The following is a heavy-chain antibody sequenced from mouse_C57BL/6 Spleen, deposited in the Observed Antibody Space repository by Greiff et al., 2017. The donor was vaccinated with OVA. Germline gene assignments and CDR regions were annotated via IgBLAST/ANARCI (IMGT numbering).Heavy chain of an antibody. V-gene: IGHV1-26*01. CDR2: INPNNGGT. J-gene: IGHJ3*01. CDR3: AEGMDS. D-gene: IGHD2-3*01. CDR1: GYTFTDYY. Sequence: EVQLQQSGPELVKPGASVKISCKASGYTFTDYYMNWVKQSHGKSLEWIGDINPNNGGTSYNQKFKGKATLTVDKSSSTAYMELRSLTSEDSAVYYCAEGMDSWGQGTLVTVSA.